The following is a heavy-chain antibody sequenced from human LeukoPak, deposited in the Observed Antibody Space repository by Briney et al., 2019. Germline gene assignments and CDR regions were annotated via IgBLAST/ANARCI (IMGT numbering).Heavy chain of an antibody. J-gene: IGHJ4*02. D-gene: IGHD3-10*01. CDR1: GLMFNRYW. CDR2: SHNDGNSV. Sequence: GGSLRLSCAASGLMFNRYWMHWVRQVPGKEVVWVSHSHNDGNSVSYADSVKGRFTVSRDNAKNTLYLQMNRLRAEDTAVYCVRHNYGYDYWGQGTLVTVSS. CDR3: RHNYGYDY. V-gene: IGHV3-74*01.